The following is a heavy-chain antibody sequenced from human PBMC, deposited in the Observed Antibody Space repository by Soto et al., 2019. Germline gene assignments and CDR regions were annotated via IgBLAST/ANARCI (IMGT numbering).Heavy chain of an antibody. CDR2: IDPSDSYT. Sequence: GESLKISCKGSGYSFTSYWISWVRQMPGKGLEWMGRIDPSDSYTNYSPSFQGHVTISADKSISTAYLQCSSLKASDTAMYYCARLSGDIVVVPAAVTDYWGQGTLVTVSS. D-gene: IGHD2-2*01. J-gene: IGHJ4*02. CDR3: ARLSGDIVVVPAAVTDY. CDR1: GYSFTSYW. V-gene: IGHV5-10-1*01.